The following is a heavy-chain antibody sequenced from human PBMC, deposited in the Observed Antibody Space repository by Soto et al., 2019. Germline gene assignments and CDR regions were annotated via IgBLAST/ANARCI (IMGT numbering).Heavy chain of an antibody. D-gene: IGHD4-4*01. V-gene: IGHV4-31*03. J-gene: IGHJ6*02. CDR3: ARDSRRDGYSNYYYYYGMDV. CDR1: GGSISSGGYY. Sequence: LSLTCTVSGGSISSGGYYWSWIRQHPGKGLEWIGYIYYSGSTYYNPSLKSRVTISVDTSKNQFSLKLSSVTAADTAVYYCARDSRRDGYSNYYYYYGMDVWGQGTTVTVSS. CDR2: IYYSGST.